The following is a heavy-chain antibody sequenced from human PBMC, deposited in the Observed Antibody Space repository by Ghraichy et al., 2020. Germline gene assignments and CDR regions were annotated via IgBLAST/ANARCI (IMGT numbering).Heavy chain of an antibody. CDR1: GFTFSSYT. CDR3: ARGYGSSPSFDY. J-gene: IGHJ4*02. Sequence: GGSLRLSCAASGFTFSSYTMNWVRQAPGKGLEWVSYISGRSIAIYYADSVKGRFTISRDNAKNSLYLQMNSLRDEDTAVYYCARGYGSSPSFDYWGQGTLVTVSS. CDR2: ISGRSIAI. D-gene: IGHD6-6*01. V-gene: IGHV3-48*02.